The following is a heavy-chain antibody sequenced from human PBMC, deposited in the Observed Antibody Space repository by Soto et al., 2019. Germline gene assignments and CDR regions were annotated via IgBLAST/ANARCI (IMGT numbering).Heavy chain of an antibody. CDR1: GGSFSGYY. Sequence: QVQLQQWGAGLLKPSETLSLTCAVYGGSFSGYYWSWIRQPPGKGLEWIGEIIHGGSTNYNPSLKSRVTISVDTSKNQFSLKLSSVTAADTAVYYCARGGIVGAKDFAYWGQGTLVTVSS. V-gene: IGHV4-34*01. D-gene: IGHD1-26*01. CDR2: IIHGGST. J-gene: IGHJ4*02. CDR3: ARGGIVGAKDFAY.